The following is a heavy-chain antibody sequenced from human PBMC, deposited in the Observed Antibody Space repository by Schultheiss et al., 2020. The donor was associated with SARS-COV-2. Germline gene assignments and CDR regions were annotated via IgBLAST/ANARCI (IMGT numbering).Heavy chain of an antibody. J-gene: IGHJ4*02. CDR2: ISGSGDST. CDR1: GFTFSSYW. Sequence: GESLKISCAASGFTFSSYWMTWVRQAPGKGLEWVSTISGSGDSTYYADSVKGRLTISRDNSKNTLYMQMNSLRAEDTAVYYCARGYRTFDYWGQGTLVTVSS. CDR3: ARGYRTFDY. V-gene: IGHV3-23*01. D-gene: IGHD1-1*01.